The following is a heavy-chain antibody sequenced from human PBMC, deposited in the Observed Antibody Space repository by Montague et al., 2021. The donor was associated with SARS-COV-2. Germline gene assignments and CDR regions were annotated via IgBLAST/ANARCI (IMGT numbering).Heavy chain of an antibody. CDR2: XXWDEDQ. CDR3: ARSYGDYRDSYFDY. Sequence: PALVKPTQTLTLTCTFSGFSLNTSGMCVSWIRQPPGKALEWLALXXWDEDQYYSTSLKTRLTISKDTSKNQVVLTMANMDPIDTATYYCARSYGDYRDSYFDYWGQGTLVTASS. D-gene: IGHD4-17*01. J-gene: IGHJ4*02. CDR1: GFSLNTSGMC. V-gene: IGHV2-70*01.